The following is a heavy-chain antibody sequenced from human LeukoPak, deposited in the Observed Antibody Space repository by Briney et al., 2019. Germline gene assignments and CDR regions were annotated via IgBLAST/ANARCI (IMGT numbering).Heavy chain of an antibody. CDR1: GFTFDDFS. V-gene: IGHV3-49*04. CDR3: TRDWMTSMKIDCFDP. CDR2: IRSKAYGGTL. D-gene: IGHD2-2*03. Sequence: GGSLRLSCTTSGFTFDDFSMSWVRQAPGKGLEWVGFIRSKAYGGTLEYAASVRGRFTISGDDSKNIAYLQMNSLKTEDTAVYYCTRDWMTSMKIDCFDPWGQGTLVTVSS. J-gene: IGHJ5*02.